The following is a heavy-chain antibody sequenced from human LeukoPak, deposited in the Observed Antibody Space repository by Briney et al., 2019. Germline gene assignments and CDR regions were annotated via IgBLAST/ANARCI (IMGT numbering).Heavy chain of an antibody. CDR2: VRNDGSDK. CDR3: AKHYYGSGSQKYYFDY. D-gene: IGHD3-10*01. CDR1: GFVFGDYG. V-gene: IGHV3-30*02. Sequence: GGSLRLSCAASGFVFGDYGMHWVRQAPGKGLEWVTMVRNDGSDKYYADSVKGRFTISRDNSKNTLYLQMNSLRPEDTAVYYCAKHYYGSGSQKYYFDYWGQGALVTVSS. J-gene: IGHJ4*02.